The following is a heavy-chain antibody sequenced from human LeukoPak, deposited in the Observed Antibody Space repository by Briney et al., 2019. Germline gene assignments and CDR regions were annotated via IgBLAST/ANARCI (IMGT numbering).Heavy chain of an antibody. D-gene: IGHD3-10*01. J-gene: IGHJ3*02. CDR1: GGSISSGGYY. CDR3: ARDKLWMGSGSYYKATLGAFDI. Sequence: SETLSLTCTVSGGSISSGGYYWGWIRQHPGKGLEWIGYIYYSGSTYYNPSLKSRVTISVDTSKNQFSLKLSSVTAADTAVYYCARDKLWMGSGSYYKATLGAFDIWGQGTMVTVSS. V-gene: IGHV4-31*03. CDR2: IYYSGST.